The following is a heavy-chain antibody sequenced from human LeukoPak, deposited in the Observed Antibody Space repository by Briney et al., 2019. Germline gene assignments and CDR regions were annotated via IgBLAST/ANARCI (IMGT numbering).Heavy chain of an antibody. J-gene: IGHJ1*01. Sequence: SETLSLTCTVSGGSISSYYWSWIRQPPGKGLEWIGYIYYRGSTNYNPSLKSRVTISVDTSKNQFSLKLSSVTAADTAVYYCARGTTGYSSGWYRSAEYFQHWGQGTLVTVSS. CDR1: GGSISSYY. D-gene: IGHD6-19*01. V-gene: IGHV4-59*01. CDR3: ARGTTGYSSGWYRSAEYFQH. CDR2: IYYRGST.